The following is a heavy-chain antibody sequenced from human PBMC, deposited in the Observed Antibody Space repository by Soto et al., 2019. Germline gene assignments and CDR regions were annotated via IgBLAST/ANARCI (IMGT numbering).Heavy chain of an antibody. CDR1: GFSFRSYG. D-gene: IGHD2-21*01. J-gene: IGHJ3*02. CDR2: INSDGSRT. CDR3: ARGVGGAYGLDI. Sequence: PGGSLGLSCAASGFSFRSYGVHWVRQAPGKGLVWVSRINSDGSRTNYADSVKGRFTISRDNAKNTLYLQMNSLRAEETAVYYCARGVGGAYGLDIWGQGTMVTVSS. V-gene: IGHV3-74*01.